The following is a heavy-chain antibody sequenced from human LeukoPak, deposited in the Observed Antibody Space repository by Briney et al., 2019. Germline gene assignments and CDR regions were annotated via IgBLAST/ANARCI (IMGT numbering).Heavy chain of an antibody. J-gene: IGHJ2*01. CDR1: GASLNSGGYY. CDR3: AREGWDL. CDR2: IYYSGST. Sequence: SETLSLTCTVSGASLNSGGYYWNWIRQPPGKEPEWIGYIYYSGSTNYNRSLKSRVTISVVTSKSQFSLKLTSVTAADTAVYYCAREGWDLWGRGTLVTVSS. V-gene: IGHV4-61*08. D-gene: IGHD2-15*01.